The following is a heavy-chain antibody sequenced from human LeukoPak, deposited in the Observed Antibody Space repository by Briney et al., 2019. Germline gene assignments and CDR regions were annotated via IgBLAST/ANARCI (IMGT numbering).Heavy chain of an antibody. CDR1: GFTFSSYA. V-gene: IGHV3-30*04. CDR2: ISYDGSNK. CDR3: ARDGGEWLRHNWFDP. D-gene: IGHD5-12*01. J-gene: IGHJ5*02. Sequence: GGSLRLSCAASGFTFSSYAMHWVRQAPGKGLEWVAVISYDGSNKYYADSVKGRFTISRDNSKNTLYLQMNSLRAEDTAVYYCARDGGEWLRHNWFDPWAREPWSPSPQ.